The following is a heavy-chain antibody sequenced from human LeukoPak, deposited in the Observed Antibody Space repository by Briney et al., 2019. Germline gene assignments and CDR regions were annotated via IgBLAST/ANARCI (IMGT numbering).Heavy chain of an antibody. V-gene: IGHV4-61*02. CDR2: IYTSGST. CDR1: GGSISSGSYY. CDR3: AREVRPSYDSSGYYGGLDY. Sequence: SQTLSLTCTVSGGSISSGSYYWSWIRQPAWKGLEWIGRIYTSGSTNYNPSLKSRVTISVDTSKNQFSLKLSSVTAADTAVYYCAREVRPSYDSSGYYGGLDYWGQGTLVTVSS. J-gene: IGHJ4*02. D-gene: IGHD3-22*01.